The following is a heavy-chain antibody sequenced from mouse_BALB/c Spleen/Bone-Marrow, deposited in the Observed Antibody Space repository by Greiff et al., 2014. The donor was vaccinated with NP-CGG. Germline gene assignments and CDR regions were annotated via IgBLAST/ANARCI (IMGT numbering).Heavy chain of an antibody. D-gene: IGHD2-2*01. CDR2: INPSNGRS. J-gene: IGHJ1*01. Sequence: VQLQQSGAELVKPGASVKLSCKASGYTFTSYWMHWVKQRPGQGLEWIGEINPSNGRSNYSEKFKGKATLTVDKSSSTTYVQLSSLTSEDSAVYSCARYNAYDWYFDVWGAGTTVTVYS. V-gene: IGHV1S81*02. CDR3: ARYNAYDWYFDV. CDR1: GYTFTSYW.